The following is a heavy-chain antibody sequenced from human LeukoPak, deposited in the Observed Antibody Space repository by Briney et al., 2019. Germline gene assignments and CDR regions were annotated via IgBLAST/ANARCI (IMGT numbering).Heavy chain of an antibody. CDR1: RYTFTGYY. CDR3: ASPAAGSPYYYYGMDV. CDR2: INPNSGGT. D-gene: IGHD6-13*01. V-gene: IGHV1-2*02. J-gene: IGHJ6*02. Sequence: ASVKDSCKASRYTFTGYYMHWVRPAPGQGLEWMGWINPNSGGTNYAQKFQGRVTMTRDTSISTAYMELSRLRSDDTAVYYCASPAAGSPYYYYGMDVWGQGTTVTVSS.